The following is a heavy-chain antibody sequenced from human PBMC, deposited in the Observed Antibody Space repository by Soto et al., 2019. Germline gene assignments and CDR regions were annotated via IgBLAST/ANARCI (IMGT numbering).Heavy chain of an antibody. CDR3: AQDMRLGGMTTIHYFDS. J-gene: IGHJ4*02. V-gene: IGHV3-9*02. Sequence: EVQLVESGGGLVQPGRSLRLSCVASGFTADDYAMHWVRQAPGKGLEWVSGISSNSDTIDYADSVKGLFTISRDNAKNSLFLQLNSLTPEATALYYCAQDMRLGGMTTIHYFDSWGQGTLVTVSS. CDR2: ISSNSDTI. CDR1: GFTADDYA. D-gene: IGHD4-17*01.